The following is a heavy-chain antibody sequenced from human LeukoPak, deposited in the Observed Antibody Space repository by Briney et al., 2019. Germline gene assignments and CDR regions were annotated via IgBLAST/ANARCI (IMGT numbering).Heavy chain of an antibody. V-gene: IGHV3-74*01. D-gene: IGHD1-26*01. CDR1: GFTFSNYW. Sequence: GGSLRLSCAASGFTFSNYWMHWVRQAPGKGLEWVSRINTDGTSTIYADSVRGRFTISRDNAKNTVYLQLNSLRAEDTAVYYCARGSVGPDCWGQGTLVTVSS. CDR3: ARGSVGPDC. J-gene: IGHJ4*02. CDR2: INTDGTST.